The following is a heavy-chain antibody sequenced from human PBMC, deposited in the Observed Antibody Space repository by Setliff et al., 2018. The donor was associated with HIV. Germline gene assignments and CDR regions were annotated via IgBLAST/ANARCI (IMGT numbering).Heavy chain of an antibody. CDR1: GYSISSGYY. CDR2: IYHSGRT. Sequence: SETLSLTCAVSGYSISSGYYWGWIRQPPGKGLEWIGSIYHSGRTYYNPSLKSRVTISVDTSKNQSSLKLTSVTAADTAVYYCARDQPQDYDSLTGYYTGRYFDYWGRGTLVTVSS. V-gene: IGHV4-38-2*02. CDR3: ARDQPQDYDSLTGYYTGRYFDY. J-gene: IGHJ4*02. D-gene: IGHD3-9*01.